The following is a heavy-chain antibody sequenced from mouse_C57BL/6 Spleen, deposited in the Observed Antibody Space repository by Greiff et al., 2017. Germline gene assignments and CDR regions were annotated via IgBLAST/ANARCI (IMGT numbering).Heavy chain of an antibody. J-gene: IGHJ4*01. CDR1: GYTFTDYN. CDR3: ARYGNYNYYAMDY. Sequence: EVKLVESGPELVKPGASVKIPCKASGYTFTDYNMDWVKQSHGKSLEWIGDINPNNGGTIYNQKFKGKATLTVDKSSSTAYMELRSLTSEDTAVYYCARYGNYNYYAMDYWGQGTSVTVSS. CDR2: INPNNGGT. V-gene: IGHV1-18*01. D-gene: IGHD2-1*01.